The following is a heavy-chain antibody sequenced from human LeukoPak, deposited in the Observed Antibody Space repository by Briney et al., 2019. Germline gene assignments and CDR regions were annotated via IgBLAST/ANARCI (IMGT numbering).Heavy chain of an antibody. J-gene: IGHJ6*03. CDR1: GFTFSSYS. V-gene: IGHV3-30*03. CDR3: ARDPRPSYYYYYMDV. CDR2: ISYDGSNK. Sequence: GGSLRLSCAASGFTFSSYSMNWVRQAPGKGLEWVAVISYDGSNKYYADSVKGRFTISRDNSKNTLYLQMNSLRAEDTAVYYCARDPRPSYYYYYMDVWGKGTTVTVSS.